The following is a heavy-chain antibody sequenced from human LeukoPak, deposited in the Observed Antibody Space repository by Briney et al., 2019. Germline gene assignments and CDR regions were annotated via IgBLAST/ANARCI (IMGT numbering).Heavy chain of an antibody. D-gene: IGHD3-22*01. CDR1: GGSISSSSYY. CDR3: ASGYDSRYY. J-gene: IGHJ4*01. V-gene: IGHV4-39*02. CDR2: IYYSGST. Sequence: SETLSLTCTVSGGSISSSSYYWGWIRQPPGKGLEWIGSIYYSGSTYYNPSLKSRVTISVDTSTNHFSLSLRSVTAADTAVYYCASGYDSRYYWGHGTLVTVSS.